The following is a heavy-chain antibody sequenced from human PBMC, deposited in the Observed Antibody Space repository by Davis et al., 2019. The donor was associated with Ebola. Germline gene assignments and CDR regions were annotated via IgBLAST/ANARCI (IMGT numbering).Heavy chain of an antibody. Sequence: SETLSLTCTVSGGYISGYYWSWIRQPPGKGLEWIGNLYHGGGTNYSPSLKSRLTISVDTSKNQFSLELISVTAADTAVYYCARTYDFWSGYWPYYFDYWGQGTLVTVSS. J-gene: IGHJ4*02. V-gene: IGHV4-59*01. CDR1: GGYISGYY. D-gene: IGHD3-3*01. CDR3: ARTYDFWSGYWPYYFDY. CDR2: LYHGGGT.